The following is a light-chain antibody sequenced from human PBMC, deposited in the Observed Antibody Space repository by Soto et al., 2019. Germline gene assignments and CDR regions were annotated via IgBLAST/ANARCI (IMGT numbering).Light chain of an antibody. CDR1: QSISTSP. Sequence: EIVSTQSPGTLSVSPGERSTLYCRASQSISTSPLAWYRQKPGQAPRLLIYGAFNRATGIPDRFSGGGSGTDFTLTITRLEPEDFAVYYCQYYGNSPLTFGQGTKVDI. CDR2: GAF. V-gene: IGKV3-20*01. CDR3: QYYGNSPLT. J-gene: IGKJ1*01.